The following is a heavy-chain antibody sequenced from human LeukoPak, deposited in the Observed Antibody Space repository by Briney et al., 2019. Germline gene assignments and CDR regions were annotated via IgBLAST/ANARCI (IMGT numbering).Heavy chain of an antibody. CDR3: ARGIYGSGNFDY. CDR2: IYYSGST. D-gene: IGHD3-10*01. J-gene: IGHJ4*02. V-gene: IGHV4-39*07. CDR1: GGSISSSSYY. Sequence: KPSETLSLTCTVSGGSISSSSYYWGWIRQPPGKGLEWIGSIYYSGSTYYNPSLKSRVTISVDTSKNQFSLKLSSVTAADTAVYYCARGIYGSGNFDYWGQGTLVTVSS.